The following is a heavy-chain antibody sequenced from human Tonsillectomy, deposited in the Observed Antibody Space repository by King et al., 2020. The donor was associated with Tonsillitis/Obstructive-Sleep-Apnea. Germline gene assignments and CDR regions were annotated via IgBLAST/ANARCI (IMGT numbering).Heavy chain of an antibody. Sequence: HVQLQESGPGLVKPSETLSLTCTVSGASITDYYWSWIRQPPGRGLEWIGYISDSGTTNYNPSLKSRVNISVDASKNSFSLRLTSVTAADTAVYYCEGARKGQSWFFHLWGRGTLATVSS. CDR1: GASITDYY. D-gene: IGHD6-6*01. CDR2: ISDSGTT. CDR3: EGARKGQSWFFHL. V-gene: IGHV4-59*01. J-gene: IGHJ2*01.